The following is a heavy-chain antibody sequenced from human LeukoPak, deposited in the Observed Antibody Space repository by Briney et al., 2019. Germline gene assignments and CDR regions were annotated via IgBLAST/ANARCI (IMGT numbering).Heavy chain of an antibody. D-gene: IGHD1-26*01. Sequence: PGGSLRLSCVASGFTFDDYAMHWVRQAPGKGLEWVSGISWNSGSIGYADSVKGRFTISRDNAKNSLYLQMNSLRAEDTAVYYCARDNTGTQYYYYGMDVWGQGTTVTVSS. CDR2: ISWNSGSI. CDR3: ARDNTGTQYYYYGMDV. V-gene: IGHV3-9*01. CDR1: GFTFDDYA. J-gene: IGHJ6*02.